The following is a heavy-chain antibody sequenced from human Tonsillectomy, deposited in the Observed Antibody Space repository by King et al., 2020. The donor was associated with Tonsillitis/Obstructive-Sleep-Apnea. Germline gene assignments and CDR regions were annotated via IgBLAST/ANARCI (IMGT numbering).Heavy chain of an antibody. D-gene: IGHD3-3*01. V-gene: IGHV4-34*01. CDR2: INHSGST. Sequence: VQLQQWGAGLLKPSETLSLTCAVYGGSFSGYYWSWIRQPPGMGLEWIGEINHSGSTNYNPVLKSRVTISVDTSKNQFSLKLSSVTAADTAVYYCARAPCTIFGVVIGFDPWGQGTLVTVSS. J-gene: IGHJ5*02. CDR1: GGSFSGYY. CDR3: ARAPCTIFGVVIGFDP.